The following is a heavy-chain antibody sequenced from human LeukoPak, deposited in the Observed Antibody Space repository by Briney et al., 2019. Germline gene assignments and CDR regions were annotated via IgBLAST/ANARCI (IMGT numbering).Heavy chain of an antibody. Sequence: GGSLRLSCTASGFTFSRSSMNWVRQAPGKGLEWVSSISTSSSYIYYADSVKGRFTISRDNAKNSLYLQMNSLRAEDTAVYYCAREEYDILTGYLAYDYWGQGTLVTVSS. J-gene: IGHJ4*02. D-gene: IGHD3-9*01. CDR1: GFTFSRSS. V-gene: IGHV3-21*01. CDR3: AREEYDILTGYLAYDY. CDR2: ISTSSSYI.